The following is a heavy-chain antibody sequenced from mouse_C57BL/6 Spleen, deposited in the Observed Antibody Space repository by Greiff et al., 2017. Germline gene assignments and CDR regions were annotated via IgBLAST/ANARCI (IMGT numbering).Heavy chain of an antibody. CDR3: AREDYYYGSSFSWFAY. D-gene: IGHD1-1*01. Sequence: QVQLKESGAELVKPGASVKISCKASGYAFSSYWMNWVKQRPGKGLEWIGQIYPGDGDTNYNGKFKGKATLTADKSSSTAYMQLSSLTSEDSAVYFCAREDYYYGSSFSWFAYWGQGTLVTVSA. CDR2: IYPGDGDT. J-gene: IGHJ3*01. CDR1: GYAFSSYW. V-gene: IGHV1-80*01.